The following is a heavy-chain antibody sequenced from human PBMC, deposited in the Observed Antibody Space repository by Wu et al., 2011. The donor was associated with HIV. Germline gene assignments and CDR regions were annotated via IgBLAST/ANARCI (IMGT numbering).Heavy chain of an antibody. CDR3: ARDFGPGASDGLDI. CDR2: IIPNVDTA. J-gene: IGHJ3*02. Sequence: QVQLVQSGAEVKKPGSSVKVSCKTSRGTFSSYGVSWVRQAPGQGLEWMGRIIPNVDTADYAQKFQGRVTITADESTTIVXMDLSSLRSDDTAVYYCARDFGPGASDGLDIWGQGTMVTVSS. V-gene: IGHV1-69*11. D-gene: IGHD3-10*01. CDR1: RGTFSSYG.